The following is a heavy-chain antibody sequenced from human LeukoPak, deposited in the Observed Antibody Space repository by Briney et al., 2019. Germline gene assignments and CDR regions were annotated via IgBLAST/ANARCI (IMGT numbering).Heavy chain of an antibody. CDR2: FYVGGAT. V-gene: IGHV3-53*01. CDR3: ARGDGYNFFDY. Sequence: ETLSLTCTVSGGSISSYYWSWVRQAPGKGLEWVSVFYVGGATYYADSVKGRFTISRDNSEDTLYLQMKSLRAEDTAVYYCARGDGYNFFDYWGQGTLVTVSS. CDR1: GGSISSYY. D-gene: IGHD5-24*01. J-gene: IGHJ4*02.